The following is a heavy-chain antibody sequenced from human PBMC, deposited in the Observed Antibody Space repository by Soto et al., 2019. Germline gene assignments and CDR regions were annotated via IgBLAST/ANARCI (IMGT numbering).Heavy chain of an antibody. CDR3: ARGDPLYYFDY. J-gene: IGHJ4*02. D-gene: IGHD1-26*01. CDR1: GGSISTYY. Sequence: SETLSLTCTVSGGSISTYYWSWIRQPPGKGLEWIGYIYYSGSTNYNPSLESRLTISVDTSKNHFSLKLSSVTAADTAVYYCARGDPLYYFDYWGQGTLVTVSS. CDR2: IYYSGST. V-gene: IGHV4-59*01.